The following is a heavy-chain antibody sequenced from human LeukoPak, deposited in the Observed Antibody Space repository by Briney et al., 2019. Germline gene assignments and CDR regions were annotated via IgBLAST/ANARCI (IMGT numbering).Heavy chain of an antibody. Sequence: PSETLSLTCTVSGGSISSSSCYWGWIRQPPGKGLEWIGSLYYSGHTYYNPSLKSRVTISIDTSKNQFSLRLTSVTAADTAVYYCASQYCSSSSCYAGEHDYWGQGTLVTVSS. V-gene: IGHV4-39*01. CDR2: LYYSGHT. CDR3: ASQYCSSSSCYAGEHDY. D-gene: IGHD2-2*01. CDR1: GGSISSSSCY. J-gene: IGHJ4*02.